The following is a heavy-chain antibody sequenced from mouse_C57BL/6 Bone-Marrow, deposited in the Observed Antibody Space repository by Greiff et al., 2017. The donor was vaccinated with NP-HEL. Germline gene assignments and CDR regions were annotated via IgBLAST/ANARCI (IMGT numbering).Heavy chain of an antibody. J-gene: IGHJ1*03. CDR2: ICYDGSN. V-gene: IGHV3-6*01. D-gene: IGHD2-2*01. Sequence: EVKLQKSGPGLVKPSQSLSLTCSVTGYSITSGYYWNWIRQFPGNKLEWMGYICYDGSNNYNPSLKNRISITRDTSKNQFFLKLNSVTTEDTATYYCARDDGYEEYFDVWGTGTTVTVSS. CDR3: ARDDGYEEYFDV. CDR1: GYSITSGYY.